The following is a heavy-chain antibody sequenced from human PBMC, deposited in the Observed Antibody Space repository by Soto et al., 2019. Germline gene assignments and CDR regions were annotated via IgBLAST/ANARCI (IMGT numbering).Heavy chain of an antibody. V-gene: IGHV2-5*02. J-gene: IGHJ4*02. D-gene: IGHD7-27*01. Sequence: QITLKESGPTQVKPTQTLTLTCTFSGFSLTTSGVGVGWIRQPPGKALEWLALIFWDDDKRYSPSLQSRLTITKDTSKNQVVLTMTHMDPVDTATYYWAHSPQISSPWGYDYWGQGTLVTVSS. CDR2: IFWDDDK. CDR1: GFSLTTSGVG. CDR3: AHSPQISSPWGYDY.